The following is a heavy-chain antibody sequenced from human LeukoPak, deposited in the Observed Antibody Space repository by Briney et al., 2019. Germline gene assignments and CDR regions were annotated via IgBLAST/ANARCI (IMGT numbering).Heavy chain of an antibody. CDR2: INPNSGGT. Sequence: GASVTVSCKASGYTFIGHYIHWARQAPGQGPEWMGWINPNSGGTNYAQKFQGRVTMTRDTPISTVYMELSRLRSDDTAVYYCARGGSTLLELFAGWLDPWGQGTLVTVSS. J-gene: IGHJ5*02. CDR1: GYTFIGHY. D-gene: IGHD3-3*01. V-gene: IGHV1-2*02. CDR3: ARGGSTLLELFAGWLDP.